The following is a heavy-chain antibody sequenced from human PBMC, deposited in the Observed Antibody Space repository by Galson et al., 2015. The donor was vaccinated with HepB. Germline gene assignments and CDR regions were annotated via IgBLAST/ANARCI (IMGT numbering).Heavy chain of an antibody. J-gene: IGHJ4*02. CDR1: GFTFSYYA. CDR3: AKVFPEKVDGWYRQALYYFDS. CDR2: ITPSGDNT. D-gene: IGHD6-19*01. V-gene: IGHV3-23*01. Sequence: SLRLSCAASGFTFSYYAMSWVRQAPGKGLEWILAITPSGDNTYSADSMKGRFTISRDNSRNTLFLQMNSLRADDTAIYFCAKVFPEKVDGWYRQALYYFDSWGQGTRVTVSS.